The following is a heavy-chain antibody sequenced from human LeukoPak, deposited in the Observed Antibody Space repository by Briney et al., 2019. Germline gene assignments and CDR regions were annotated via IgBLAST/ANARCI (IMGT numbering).Heavy chain of an antibody. Sequence: GGSLRLSCAASGFILSNYAMNWVRRAPGKGLEWVSSISGNGNDMNYGDSVKGRFTISRDNSKNTLYLQMNSLRAEDTAVYYCAKDATNYYDSSGYYYSWFDPWGQGTLVTVSS. CDR2: ISGNGNDM. D-gene: IGHD3-22*01. V-gene: IGHV3-23*01. CDR3: AKDATNYYDSSGYYYSWFDP. J-gene: IGHJ5*02. CDR1: GFILSNYA.